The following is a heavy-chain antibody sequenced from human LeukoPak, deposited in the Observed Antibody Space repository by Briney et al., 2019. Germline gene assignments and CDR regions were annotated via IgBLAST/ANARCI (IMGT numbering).Heavy chain of an antibody. CDR2: IGDTGDII. CDR1: GFTFSSYA. V-gene: IGHV3-23*01. J-gene: IGHJ4*02. Sequence: GGSLRLSCAASGFTFSSYAMSWVRQAPGKGLEWLSVIGDTGDIIEYADSVKGRFTISRDNSKNTLFLQMNSVRAEDTAVYYCAKPLMTAPRRGRFWDYWGQGTLVTVSS. CDR3: AKPLMTAPRRGRFWDY. D-gene: IGHD3-3*01.